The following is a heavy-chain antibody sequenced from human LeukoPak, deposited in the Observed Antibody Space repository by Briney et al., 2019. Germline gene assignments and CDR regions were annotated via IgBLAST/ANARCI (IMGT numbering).Heavy chain of an antibody. CDR3: ARAGPNWNDSGFPTFRLWFDP. Sequence: GASVKVSCKASGYTFTSYGISWVRQAPGQGLEWMGWISAYNGNTNYAQKLQGRVTMTTDTSTSTAYMELRSLRSDDTAVYYCARAGPNWNDSGFPTFRLWFDPWGQGTLVTVSS. D-gene: IGHD1-1*01. V-gene: IGHV1-18*01. CDR2: ISAYNGNT. J-gene: IGHJ5*02. CDR1: GYTFTSYG.